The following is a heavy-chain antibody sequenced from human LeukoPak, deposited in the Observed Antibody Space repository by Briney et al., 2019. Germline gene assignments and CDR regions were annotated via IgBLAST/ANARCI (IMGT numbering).Heavy chain of an antibody. CDR2: MNPKSGNT. J-gene: IGHJ6*03. CDR3: ARLYSSGWYFYYYYYMDV. CDR1: GYTFTSYD. V-gene: IGHV1-8*01. Sequence: ASVKVSCTASGYTFTSYDINWVRQGTGQGVEWMGWMNPKSGNTGYAQKFKGRVTMTRNTSISTAYMELSSLRSEDTAVYYCARLYSSGWYFYYYYYMDVWGKGATVTVSS. D-gene: IGHD6-19*01.